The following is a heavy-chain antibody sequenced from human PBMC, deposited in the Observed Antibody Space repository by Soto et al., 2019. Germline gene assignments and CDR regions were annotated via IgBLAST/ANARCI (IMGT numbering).Heavy chain of an antibody. J-gene: IGHJ4*02. CDR1: GFTFSSYG. V-gene: IGHV3-30*18. CDR2: ISYDGSNK. Sequence: GGSLRLSCAASGFTFSSYGMHWVRQASGKGLEWVAVISYDGSNKYYADSVKGRFTISRDNSKNTLYLQMNSLRAEDTAVYYCAKEGYDILTGYYRPLSFQYFDDWGQGTLVTVSS. CDR3: AKEGYDILTGYYRPLSFQYFDD. D-gene: IGHD3-9*01.